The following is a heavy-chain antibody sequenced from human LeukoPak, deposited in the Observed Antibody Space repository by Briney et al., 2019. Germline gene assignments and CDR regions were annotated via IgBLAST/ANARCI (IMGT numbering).Heavy chain of an antibody. Sequence: SETLSLTCTVSGGSISSCYYYWVRIRQPTGKGLEWIRSIFYSGNTYYNPSLKSRVTISVDTSKNYFSLKLRSVIAAYTGLYYCAEHKGGLSGATVGFDPWGQGTLVTVSS. CDR2: IFYSGNT. CDR3: AEHKGGLSGATVGFDP. CDR1: GGSISSCYYY. V-gene: IGHV4-39*02. J-gene: IGHJ5*02. D-gene: IGHD2-15*01.